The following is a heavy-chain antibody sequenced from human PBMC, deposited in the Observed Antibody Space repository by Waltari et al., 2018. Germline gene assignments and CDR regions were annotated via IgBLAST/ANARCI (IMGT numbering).Heavy chain of an antibody. V-gene: IGHV4-61*02. D-gene: IGHD2-2*01. J-gene: IGHJ6*03. CDR1: GGSLRSGSYY. CDR3: SRGVVVPAASYYYYYYMDV. CDR2: IYTSGSS. Sequence: QVQLQESGPGLVKPSQTLSLTCTVSGGSLRSGSYYWSWIRQPAGTGLEWIGRIYTSGSSNFNPSLKSRVTISVDTSKDQFSLKLSSVTGADTAVYYCSRGVVVPAASYYYYYYMDVWGKGTTVTVSS.